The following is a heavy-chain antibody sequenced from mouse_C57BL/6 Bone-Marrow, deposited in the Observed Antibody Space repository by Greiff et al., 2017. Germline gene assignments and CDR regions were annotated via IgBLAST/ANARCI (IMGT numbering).Heavy chain of an antibody. CDR2: ISDGGSYT. D-gene: IGHD2-5*01. J-gene: IGHJ3*01. CDR3: ARAYYSNYGFAY. CDR1: GFTFSSYA. Sequence: EVKLVESGGGLVKPGGSLKLSCAASGFTFSSYAMSWVRQTPEKRLEWVATISDGGSYTYYPDNVKGRFTISRDNAKNNLYLQMSHLKSEDTAMYYCARAYYSNYGFAYWGQGNLVTVSA. V-gene: IGHV5-4*03.